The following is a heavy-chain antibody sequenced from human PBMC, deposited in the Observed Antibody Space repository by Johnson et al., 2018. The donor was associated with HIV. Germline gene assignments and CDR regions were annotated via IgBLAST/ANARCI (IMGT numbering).Heavy chain of an antibody. V-gene: IGHV3-7*03. Sequence: MLLVESGGGLVQPGRSLRLSCAASGFTFTSYWMSWVRQAPGKGLEWVANIKQDGSEKYYVDSVKGRFTISRDNAKNSLYLQMNSLRAEDTALYYCAKVHSSSSLNGAFDIWGQGTMVTVSS. CDR2: IKQDGSEK. J-gene: IGHJ3*02. CDR3: AKVHSSSSLNGAFDI. D-gene: IGHD6-6*01. CDR1: GFTFTSYW.